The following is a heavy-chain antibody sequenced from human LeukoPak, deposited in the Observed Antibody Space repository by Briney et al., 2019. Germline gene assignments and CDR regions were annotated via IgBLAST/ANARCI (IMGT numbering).Heavy chain of an antibody. Sequence: PGGSLRLSCAASGFNFSSYSMNWVRQAPGKGLEWVSYIGSSSSYIYYADSVKGRFTISRDNANNSLYLQMNSLRAEDTAVYYCARDLGYWYFDLWGRGTLVTVSS. CDR1: GFNFSSYS. J-gene: IGHJ2*01. CDR3: ARDLGYWYFDL. V-gene: IGHV3-21*04. D-gene: IGHD3-16*01. CDR2: IGSSSSYI.